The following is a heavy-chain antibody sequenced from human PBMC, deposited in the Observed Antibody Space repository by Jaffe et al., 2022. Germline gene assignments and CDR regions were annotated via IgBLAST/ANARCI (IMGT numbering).Heavy chain of an antibody. CDR3: ARDRRGAAAGYYYYMDV. V-gene: IGHV1-69*01. D-gene: IGHD6-13*01. J-gene: IGHJ6*03. CDR1: GGTFSSYA. Sequence: QVQLVQSGAEVKKPGSSVKVSCKASGGTFSSYAISWVRQAPGQGLEWMGGIIPIFGTANYAQKFQGRVTITADESTSTAYMELSSLRSEDTAVYYCARDRRGAAAGYYYYMDVWGKGTTVTVSS. CDR2: IIPIFGTA.